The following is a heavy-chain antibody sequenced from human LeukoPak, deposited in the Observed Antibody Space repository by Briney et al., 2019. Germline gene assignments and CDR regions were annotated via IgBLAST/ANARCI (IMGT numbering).Heavy chain of an antibody. CDR2: ISGSSGST. CDR1: GFTFSSYG. Sequence: GGSLRLSCTASGFTFSSYGMSWVRQAPGKGLEWVSAISGSSGSTYYADSVKGRFTISRDNSKNTLYLQMNSLRAEDTAVYYCAKDGLLRRSYFDYWGQGTLVTVSS. CDR3: AKDGLLRRSYFDY. V-gene: IGHV3-23*01. D-gene: IGHD1-26*01. J-gene: IGHJ4*02.